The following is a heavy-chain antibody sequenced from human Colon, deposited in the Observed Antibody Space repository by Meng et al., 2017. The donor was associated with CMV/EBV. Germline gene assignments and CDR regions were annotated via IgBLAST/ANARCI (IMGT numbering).Heavy chain of an antibody. CDR1: GYTFTRNG. Sequence: ASVKVSCKTSGYTFTRNGVTWVRQAPGQGLEWMGWINSNSGGTKYAQKFQGRVTMTRDTSISTAYMELTSLRSDDTAVYYCARDLVVVIPDDLWGQGTLVTVSS. CDR3: ARDLVVVIPDDL. J-gene: IGHJ5*02. V-gene: IGHV1-2*02. D-gene: IGHD2-2*01. CDR2: INSNSGGT.